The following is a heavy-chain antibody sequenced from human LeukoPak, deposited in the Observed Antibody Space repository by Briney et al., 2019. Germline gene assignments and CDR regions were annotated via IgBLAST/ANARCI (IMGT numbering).Heavy chain of an antibody. V-gene: IGHV3-23*01. D-gene: IGHD2-2*01. CDR1: GFTLSSYA. J-gene: IGHJ6*03. Sequence: SGGSLRLSCAASGFTLSSYAMSWVRRAPGKGLEWVSALSSSESTTYYAGSVKGRLTISRDNSKNTLYLQMNTLRAEDSATYYCARGGRDIVGVPAAMASYYYYYMDFWGTGTTVTVSS. CDR2: LSSSESTT. CDR3: ARGGRDIVGVPAAMASYYYYYMDF.